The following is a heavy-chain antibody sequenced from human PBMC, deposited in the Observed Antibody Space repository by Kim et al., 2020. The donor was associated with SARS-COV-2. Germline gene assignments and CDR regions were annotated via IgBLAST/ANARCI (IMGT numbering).Heavy chain of an antibody. V-gene: IGHV1-18*01. Sequence: ASVKVSCKASGYTFTSYGISWVRQAPGQGLEWMGWISAYNGNTNYAQKLQGRVTMTTDTSTSTAYMELRSLRSDDTAVYYCARMVGYCSGGSCDSGWYYYYGMGVWGQGTTVTVSS. D-gene: IGHD2-15*01. CDR2: ISAYNGNT. CDR1: GYTFTSYG. J-gene: IGHJ6*02. CDR3: ARMVGYCSGGSCDSGWYYYYGMGV.